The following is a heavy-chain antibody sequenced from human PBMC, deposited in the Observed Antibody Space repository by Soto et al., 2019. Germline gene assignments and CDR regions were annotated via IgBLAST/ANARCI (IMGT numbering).Heavy chain of an antibody. CDR1: GYTFTSYD. J-gene: IGHJ3*02. D-gene: IGHD3-22*01. V-gene: IGHV1-8*01. Sequence: ASVKVSCKASGYTFTSYDINWVRQATGQGLEWMGWMNPNSGNTGYAQKFQGRVTMTRDTSISTAYMELSSLRDEDTAVYYCARVIGITMIVVDTLGAFDIWGQGTMVTV. CDR3: ARVIGITMIVVDTLGAFDI. CDR2: MNPNSGNT.